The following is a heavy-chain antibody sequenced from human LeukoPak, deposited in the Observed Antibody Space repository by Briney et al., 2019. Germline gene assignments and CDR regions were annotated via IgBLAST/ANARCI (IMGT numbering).Heavy chain of an antibody. CDR3: ASLRDLEFDY. Sequence: SETLSLTCAVYGGSFSGYYWSWIRQPPGKGLEWIGEINHSGSTNYNPSLKSRVTISVDTSKNQFSLKLSSVTAADTAVYYCASLRDLEFDYWGQGTLVTVSS. V-gene: IGHV4-34*01. D-gene: IGHD3-10*01. CDR1: GGSFSGYY. CDR2: INHSGST. J-gene: IGHJ4*02.